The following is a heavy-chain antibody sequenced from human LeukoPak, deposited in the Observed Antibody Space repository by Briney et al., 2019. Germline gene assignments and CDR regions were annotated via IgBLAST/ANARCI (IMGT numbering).Heavy chain of an antibody. CDR2: INDSGRI. J-gene: IGHJ4*02. Sequence: SETLSLTCAVYGGSFSNYYWSWIRQPPGKGLEWIGEINDSGRINYNPSLMSRVTVSVDTSKNQFSLRLTSVTATDTAVYYCAKDGLTFGGVIVAYEPYWGQGTLVTVSS. CDR3: AKDGLTFGGVIVAYEPY. V-gene: IGHV4-34*01. CDR1: GGSFSNYY. D-gene: IGHD3-16*02.